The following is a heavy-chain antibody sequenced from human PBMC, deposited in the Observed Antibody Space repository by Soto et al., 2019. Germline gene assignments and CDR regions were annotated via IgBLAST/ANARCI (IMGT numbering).Heavy chain of an antibody. CDR3: ARDVSLTQWLAH. CDR2: IYSGGTT. J-gene: IGHJ1*01. Sequence: GGSLRLSCAASGFIVSSNYMSWVRQAPGKGLEWVSVIYSGGTTYYADSVKGRFTISRDNSKNTLYLQMNSLRVEDTAMYYCARDVSLTQWLAHWCPGPLVTVAS. CDR1: GFIVSSNY. V-gene: IGHV3-66*01. D-gene: IGHD6-19*01.